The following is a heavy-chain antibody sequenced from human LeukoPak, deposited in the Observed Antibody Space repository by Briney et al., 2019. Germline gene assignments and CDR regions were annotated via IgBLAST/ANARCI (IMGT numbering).Heavy chain of an antibody. J-gene: IGHJ4*02. D-gene: IGHD3-16*01. CDR3: VQYVWGSYFDY. CDR1: GGTFSSYA. Sequence: ASVKVSCKASGGTFSSYAISWVRQAPGQGLEWMGGIIPIFGTANYAQKFQGRVTITADESTSTAYMELSSLRSEDTAVYYCVQYVWGSYFDYWGQGTLVTVSS. CDR2: IIPIFGTA. V-gene: IGHV1-69*13.